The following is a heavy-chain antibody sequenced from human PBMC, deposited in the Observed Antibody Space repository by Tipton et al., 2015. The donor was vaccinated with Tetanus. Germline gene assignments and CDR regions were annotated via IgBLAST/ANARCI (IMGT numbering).Heavy chain of an antibody. V-gene: IGHV4-34*01. CDR2: INQRGT. Sequence: TLSLTCAVYGGSSSSFYWSWIRQPPEGGLEWVGEINQRGTSYNPSLKSRSTISVDRSSDQFSLRLTSVTAADTAIYYCVRAPYNSPGKYYFDYWGQGTLVTVSS. CDR1: GGSSSSFY. J-gene: IGHJ4*02. CDR3: VRAPYNSPGKYYFDY. D-gene: IGHD1-1*01.